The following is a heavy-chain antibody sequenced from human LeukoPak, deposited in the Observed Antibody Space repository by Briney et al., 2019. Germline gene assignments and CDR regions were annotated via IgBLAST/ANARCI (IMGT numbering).Heavy chain of an antibody. CDR1: GYTFTGYY. V-gene: IGHV1-2*02. D-gene: IGHD3-3*01. CDR2: INPKSGSR. Sequence: GASVKVSCKASGYTFTGYYMHWVRQAPGQGLEWMGWINPKSGSRNSAQKFQGRVTMARDTSISTASMELTSLRSDDTAVYFCARSFSDRGAHYFDSWGQGTQVTVSS. J-gene: IGHJ4*01. CDR3: ARSFSDRGAHYFDS.